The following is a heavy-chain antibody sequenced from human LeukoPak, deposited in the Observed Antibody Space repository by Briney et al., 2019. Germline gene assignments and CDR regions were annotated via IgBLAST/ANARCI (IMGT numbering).Heavy chain of an antibody. CDR1: GFTFSSYE. Sequence: GGSLRPSCAASGFTFSSYEMNWVRQAPGKGLEWVSYISSSGSTIYYADSVKGRFTISRDNAKNSLYLQMNSLRAEDTAVYYCARELVGASGFDYWGQGTLVTVSS. CDR3: ARELVGASGFDY. D-gene: IGHD1-26*01. J-gene: IGHJ4*02. CDR2: ISSSGSTI. V-gene: IGHV3-48*03.